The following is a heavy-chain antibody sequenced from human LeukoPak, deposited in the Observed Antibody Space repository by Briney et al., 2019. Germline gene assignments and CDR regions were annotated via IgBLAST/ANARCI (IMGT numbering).Heavy chain of an antibody. CDR1: GYTFTSYG. V-gene: IGHV1-18*01. CDR3: ARISDSSGYYSDWYFDL. Sequence: ASVKVSCKASGYTFTSYGISWVRQAPGQGLEWMGWISAYNGNTNYAQKLQGRVTMTTDTSTSTAYMKLRSLRSDDTAVYYCARISDSSGYYSDWYFDLWRRGTLVTVSS. D-gene: IGHD3-22*01. J-gene: IGHJ2*01. CDR2: ISAYNGNT.